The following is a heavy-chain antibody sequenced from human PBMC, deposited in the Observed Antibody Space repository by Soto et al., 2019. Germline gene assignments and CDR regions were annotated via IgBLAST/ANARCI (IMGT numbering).Heavy chain of an antibody. J-gene: IGHJ6*02. CDR2: ISGSGGST. D-gene: IGHD4-17*01. V-gene: IGHV3-23*01. CDR3: AKVAVTTFYYYYGMDV. Sequence: PGGSLRLSCAASGFTFSSYAMSWVRQAPGKGLEWVSAISGSGGSTYYADSVKGRFTISRDNSKNTLYLQMNSLRAEDTAVYYCAKVAVTTFYYYYGMDVWGQGTTVTVSS. CDR1: GFTFSSYA.